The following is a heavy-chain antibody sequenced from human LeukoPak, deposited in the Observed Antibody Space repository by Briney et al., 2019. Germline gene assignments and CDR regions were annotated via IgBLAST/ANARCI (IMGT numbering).Heavy chain of an antibody. D-gene: IGHD1-7*01. Sequence: GASVKVSCKASGGTFSSYAISWVRQAPGQGLEWMGGFDPEDGETIYAQKFQGRVTMTEDTSTDTAYMELSSLRSEDTAVYYCATWDYVRAFDIWGQGTMVTVSS. CDR3: ATWDYVRAFDI. J-gene: IGHJ3*02. CDR2: FDPEDGET. CDR1: GGTFSSYA. V-gene: IGHV1-24*01.